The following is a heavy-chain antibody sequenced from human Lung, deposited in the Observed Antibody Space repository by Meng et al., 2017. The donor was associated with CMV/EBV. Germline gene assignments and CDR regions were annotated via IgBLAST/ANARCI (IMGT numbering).Heavy chain of an antibody. D-gene: IGHD3-10*01. V-gene: IGHV3-11*01. CDR1: GFTFRDHY. CDR2: ISVSSTVM. Sequence: GGSXRLXCAASGFTFRDHYMSWIRQAPGKGLEWISYISVSSTVMYSADSVKGRFTISRDDAMSSLYLQMDSLRAEDSALYYCARGRGRGRGIISTGMDVWXQGTTVTVSS. CDR3: ARGRGRGRGIISTGMDV. J-gene: IGHJ6*02.